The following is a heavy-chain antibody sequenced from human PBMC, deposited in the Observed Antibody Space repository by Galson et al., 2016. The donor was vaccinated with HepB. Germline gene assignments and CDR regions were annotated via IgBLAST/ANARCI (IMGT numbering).Heavy chain of an antibody. D-gene: IGHD1-1*01. Sequence: SVKVSCKASGYNFKTYGFSWVRQAPGQGRELLGCISAYRGTTNYVQNFQGRVTMTTDTYTSTAYLELRSLKTADTAVYYCARDETMVQYYFDYWGQGTLVTVSS. V-gene: IGHV1-18*01. J-gene: IGHJ4*02. CDR2: ISAYRGTT. CDR3: ARDETMVQYYFDY. CDR1: GYNFKTYG.